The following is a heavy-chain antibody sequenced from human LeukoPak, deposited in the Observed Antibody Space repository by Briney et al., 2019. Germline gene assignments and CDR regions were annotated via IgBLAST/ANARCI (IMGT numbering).Heavy chain of an antibody. CDR1: GGSISSYY. CDR3: AGHHPRNTVDF. D-gene: IGHD2-8*02. Sequence: DPSETLSLTCTVSGGSISSYYWSWIRQPPGKGLEWIAYISDIGSINYNPSLKSRVTISLDTSKNQFSLKLSSVTAADTAVYYCAGHHPRNTVDFWGQGTLVTVSS. J-gene: IGHJ4*02. CDR2: ISDIGSI. V-gene: IGHV4-59*08.